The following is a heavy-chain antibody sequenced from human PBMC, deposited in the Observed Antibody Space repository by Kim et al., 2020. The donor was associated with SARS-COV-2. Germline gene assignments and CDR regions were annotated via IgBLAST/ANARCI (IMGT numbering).Heavy chain of an antibody. D-gene: IGHD1-26*01. J-gene: IGHJ3*02. CDR3: ARAIPPPYYAAASDI. Sequence: KFQGRVTITRDTSASTAYMELSSVRSEDTAVYYCARAIPPPYYAAASDIWGQGTMVTVSS. V-gene: IGHV1-3*01.